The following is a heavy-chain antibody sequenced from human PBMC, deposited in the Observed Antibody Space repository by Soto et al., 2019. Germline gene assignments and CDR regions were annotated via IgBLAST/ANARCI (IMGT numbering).Heavy chain of an antibody. CDR1: GGSFSGYY. D-gene: IGHD3-3*01. CDR3: ARGGYDFWSGRPYYFDY. Sequence: SETLSLTCAVYGGSFSGYYWSWIRQPPGKGLEWIGEINHSGSTNYNPSLKSRVTISVDTSKNQFSLKLSSVTAADTAVYYCARGGYDFWSGRPYYFDYWGQGTLVTVYS. CDR2: INHSGST. V-gene: IGHV4-34*01. J-gene: IGHJ4*02.